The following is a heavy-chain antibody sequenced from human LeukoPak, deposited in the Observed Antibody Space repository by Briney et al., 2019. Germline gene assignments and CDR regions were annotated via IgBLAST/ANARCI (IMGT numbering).Heavy chain of an antibody. Sequence: PGGSLRLSCAASGFTLSRHAIHWVRQVPGKGLEWVAHIGKDGEWQLYADSVKGRFTISRDNSKNTVYLQMNGLRSEDTAVHYCVVPVWFTGPPETDYWGQGTLVTVSS. J-gene: IGHJ4*02. CDR3: VVPVWFTGPPETDY. CDR1: GFTLSRHA. CDR2: IGKDGEWQ. V-gene: IGHV3-30*02. D-gene: IGHD3-10*01.